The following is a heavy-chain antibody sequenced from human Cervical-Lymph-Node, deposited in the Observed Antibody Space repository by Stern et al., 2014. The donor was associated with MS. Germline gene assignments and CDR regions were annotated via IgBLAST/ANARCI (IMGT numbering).Heavy chain of an antibody. Sequence: QVTLRESGPALVKPTQTLTLTCTFSGFSLNTGGMSVGWIRQPPGKALEWLALIDWDADKYYSTSLKTRLSSSKDTSKNQVVLTMTNVDPVDTATYYCARMRSERDWGVAAGGTGEFDFWGQGTLVTVST. CDR3: ARMRSERDWGVAAGGTGEFDF. D-gene: IGHD6-13*01. CDR1: GFSLNTGGMS. J-gene: IGHJ4*02. V-gene: IGHV2-70*01. CDR2: IDWDADK.